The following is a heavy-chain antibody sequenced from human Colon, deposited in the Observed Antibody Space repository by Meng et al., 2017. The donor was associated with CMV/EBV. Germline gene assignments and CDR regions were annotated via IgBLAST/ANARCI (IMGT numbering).Heavy chain of an antibody. D-gene: IGHD5-12*01. CDR3: ARRGTGGYDSVRACDL. CDR1: GGSISSNPHF. Sequence: GSLRLSCTVSGGSISSNPHFWDWIRQPPGQGLEWIGSIYYSGSTSFNPSLNSRVTISIDTSKNQFSLKLASVTAADTAVYYCARRGTGGYDSVRACDLWGQGTLVTVSS. J-gene: IGHJ3*01. CDR2: IYYSGST. V-gene: IGHV4-39*07.